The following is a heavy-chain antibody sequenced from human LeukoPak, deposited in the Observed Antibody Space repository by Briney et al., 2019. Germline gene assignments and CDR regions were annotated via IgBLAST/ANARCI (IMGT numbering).Heavy chain of an antibody. Sequence: SETLSLTCTVSGGSISSSSYYWGWIRPPPGMGLEWIGSIYYSGSTYYNPSLKRRVTISVDTSKDQFSLKLSSVTAADTAVYYCARVGMVRGKFRSYYYYMDVWGKGTTVTVSS. J-gene: IGHJ6*03. V-gene: IGHV4-39*07. CDR1: GGSISSSSYY. CDR2: IYYSGST. CDR3: ARVGMVRGKFRSYYYYMDV. D-gene: IGHD3-10*01.